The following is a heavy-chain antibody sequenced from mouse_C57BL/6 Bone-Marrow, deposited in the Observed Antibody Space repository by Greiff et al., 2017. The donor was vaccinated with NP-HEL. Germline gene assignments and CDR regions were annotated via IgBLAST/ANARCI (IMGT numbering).Heavy chain of an antibody. CDR3: TRFPPYYYGSAMDY. V-gene: IGHV1-15*01. CDR1: GYTFTDYE. D-gene: IGHD1-1*01. J-gene: IGHJ4*01. Sequence: QVQLQQSGAELVRPGASVTLSCKASGYTFTDYEMHWVKQTPVHGLEWIGAIDPETGGTAYNQKFKGKAILTADKSSSTAYMELRSLPSEDSAVYYCTRFPPYYYGSAMDYWGQGTSVTVSS. CDR2: IDPETGGT.